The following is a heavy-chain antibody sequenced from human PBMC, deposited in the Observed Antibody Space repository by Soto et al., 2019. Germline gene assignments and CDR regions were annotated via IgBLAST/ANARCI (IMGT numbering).Heavy chain of an antibody. CDR1: GFSLSTSGVG. J-gene: IGHJ1*01. V-gene: IGHV2-5*02. D-gene: IGHD2-21*01. CDR3: ALAYCGGAYYSRYFQH. Sequence: QITLKESGPTLVKPTQTLTLTCTFSGFSLSTSGVGVGWIRQPPGKALEWLALIYWDDDKRYSPSLKSRLTITKDSSKNQVVLTMTNMDPVDTATYYCALAYCGGAYYSRYFQHWGQGTLVTVSS. CDR2: IYWDDDK.